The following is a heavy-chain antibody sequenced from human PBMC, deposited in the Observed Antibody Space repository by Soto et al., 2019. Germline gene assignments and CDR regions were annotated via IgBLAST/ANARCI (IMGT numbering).Heavy chain of an antibody. J-gene: IGHJ6*02. V-gene: IGHV4-34*01. CDR1: GGYFSGYY. CDR3: ARADRTLVTSYSLDV. CDR2: INHSGTI. D-gene: IGHD2-21*02. Sequence: SETLSLTCGVYGGYFSGYYWTWIRPPPGKGLEWIGEINHSGTINFNPSLKSRLTISLDTSKKHFSLKLSSVTDADTAAYYCARADRTLVTSYSLDVWGQGTTVTVSS.